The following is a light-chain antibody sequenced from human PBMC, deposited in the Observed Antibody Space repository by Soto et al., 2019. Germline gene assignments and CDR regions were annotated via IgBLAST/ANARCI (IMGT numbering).Light chain of an antibody. CDR1: SSNIGAGYD. J-gene: IGLJ1*01. V-gene: IGLV1-40*01. CDR2: GNF. CDR3: QSYDSSLSGYV. Sequence: QSVLTQPPSVSGAPGERVTISCTGSSSNIGAGYDVHWYQQLPGTAPKLLIYGNFNRPSGVPDRFSGSKSGTSGSLAITGLQAEDEADYYCQSYDSSLSGYVFGTGTKVTVL.